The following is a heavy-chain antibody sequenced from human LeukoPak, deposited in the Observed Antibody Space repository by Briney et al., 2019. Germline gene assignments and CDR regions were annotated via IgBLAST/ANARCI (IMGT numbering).Heavy chain of an antibody. CDR3: AKSGDQVTVTKLDY. CDR1: GFTFSNYV. V-gene: IGHV3-23*01. D-gene: IGHD4-17*01. Sequence: GDLRLSCAASGFTFSNYVMSWVRQPPGKGLEWVSGISGSGGSTFYADSVKGRFTISRDNSKNTLYLEMNSLRAEDTALFYCAKSGDQVTVTKLDYWGQGTLVTVSS. J-gene: IGHJ4*02. CDR2: ISGSGGST.